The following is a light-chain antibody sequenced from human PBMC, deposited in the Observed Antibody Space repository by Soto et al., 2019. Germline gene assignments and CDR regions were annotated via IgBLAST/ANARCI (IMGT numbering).Light chain of an antibody. CDR1: QSLLYSSDNKDY. J-gene: IGKJ4*01. CDR2: WAS. V-gene: IGKV4-1*01. Sequence: DIVVTQSPESLAVSLGERATIKCKSSQSLLYSSDNKDYLAWYQQKPGQPPKLLIYWASTRDIGVPDRFSGSGSGIDFTLSISSLQAEDVAVYYCQQYYSTRPLTFGGGTNVEIE. CDR3: QQYYSTRPLT.